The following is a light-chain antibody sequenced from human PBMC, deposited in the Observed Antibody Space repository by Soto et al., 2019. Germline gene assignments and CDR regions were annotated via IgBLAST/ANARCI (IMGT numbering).Light chain of an antibody. Sequence: EIVMTQSPATLSVSPGERATLSCRASQRVSSNLAWYQQKPGQAPRLLIYGASTRATGIPARFSGSGSETEFTLSINSLQPEDFATYYCQQSFRARSFGQGTRVQF. J-gene: IGKJ1*01. CDR3: QQSFRARS. CDR2: GAS. CDR1: QRVSSN. V-gene: IGKV3-15*01.